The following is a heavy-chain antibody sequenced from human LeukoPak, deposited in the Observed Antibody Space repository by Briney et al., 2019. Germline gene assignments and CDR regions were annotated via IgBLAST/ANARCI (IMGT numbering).Heavy chain of an antibody. D-gene: IGHD6-13*01. V-gene: IGHV3-66*01. CDR3: ARDLRVYNISWYFMDV. CDR2: IYSGGNT. J-gene: IGHJ6*03. Sequence: GGSLRLSCAASGFNVSSNYVSWVRQAPGKGLEWVSVIYSGGNTFYIDSVKGRFTISRDNSKNTLYLQMNSLRAEDTAIYYCARDLRVYNISWYFMDVWGKGTTVTVSS. CDR1: GFNVSSNY.